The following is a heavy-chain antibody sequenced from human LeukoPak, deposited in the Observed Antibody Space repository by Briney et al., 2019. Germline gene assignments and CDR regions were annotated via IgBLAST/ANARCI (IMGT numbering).Heavy chain of an antibody. J-gene: IGHJ4*02. V-gene: IGHV4-59*01. Sequence: KTSETLSLTCTVSGGSISSYYWSWIRQPPGKGLEWIGYIYYSGSTNYNPSLKSRVTISVDTSKNQFSLKLSSVTAADTAVYYCARARRNYDSSGQSYYYFDYWGQGTLVTVSS. D-gene: IGHD3-22*01. CDR3: ARARRNYDSSGQSYYYFDY. CDR2: IYYSGST. CDR1: GGSISSYY.